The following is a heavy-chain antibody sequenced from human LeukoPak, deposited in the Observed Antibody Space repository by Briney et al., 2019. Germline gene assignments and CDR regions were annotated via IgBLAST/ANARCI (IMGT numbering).Heavy chain of an antibody. D-gene: IGHD6-13*01. Sequence: AGGSLRLSCTASGFIFSDSGMHWVRQSPGKGLEWVTFIRYDGTNKDYADSVKGRFSISRDNSKNTVYLQMDSLSAEDTAVYYCAKEGNWYSLDSWGQGTLVTVSS. J-gene: IGHJ4*02. V-gene: IGHV3-30*02. CDR2: IRYDGTNK. CDR3: AKEGNWYSLDS. CDR1: GFIFSDSG.